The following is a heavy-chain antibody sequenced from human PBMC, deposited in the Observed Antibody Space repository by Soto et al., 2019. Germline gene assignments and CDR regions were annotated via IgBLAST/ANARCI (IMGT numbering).Heavy chain of an antibody. D-gene: IGHD3-3*01. CDR3: ARVEYYDFWSGSRPLDY. Sequence: GGSLRLSCAASGFTFSSYWMSWVRQAPGKGLEWVANIKQDGSEKYYVDSVKGRFTISRDNAKNSLYLQMNSLRAEDTAVYYCARVEYYDFWSGSRPLDYWGQGTLVTVSS. CDR2: IKQDGSEK. CDR1: GFTFSSYW. V-gene: IGHV3-7*03. J-gene: IGHJ4*02.